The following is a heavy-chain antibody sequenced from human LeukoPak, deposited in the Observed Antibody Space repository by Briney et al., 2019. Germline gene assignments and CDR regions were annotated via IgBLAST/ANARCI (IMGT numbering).Heavy chain of an antibody. CDR1: GGSFSGYY. Sequence: SETLSLTCAVYGGSFSGYYWSWIRQPPGKGLEWIGEINHSGSTNYNPSLKSRVTISVDTSKNQFSLKLSSVTAADTAVYYCAREVMIVPTYYFDYWGQGTLVTVSS. D-gene: IGHD3-22*01. CDR2: INHSGST. V-gene: IGHV4-34*01. CDR3: AREVMIVPTYYFDY. J-gene: IGHJ4*02.